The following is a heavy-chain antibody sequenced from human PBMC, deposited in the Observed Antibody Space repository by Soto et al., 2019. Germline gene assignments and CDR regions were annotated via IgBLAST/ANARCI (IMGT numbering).Heavy chain of an antibody. CDR1: GGTFSSYA. D-gene: IGHD6-13*01. V-gene: IGHV1-69*13. J-gene: IGHJ6*02. Sequence: ASVKVSCKASGGTFSSYAISWVRQAPGQGLEWMGGIIPIFGTANYAQKFQGRVTITADESTSTAYMELSSLRSEDTAVYYCARSIAAAGTNYYYGMDVWGQGTTVTV. CDR2: IIPIFGTA. CDR3: ARSIAAAGTNYYYGMDV.